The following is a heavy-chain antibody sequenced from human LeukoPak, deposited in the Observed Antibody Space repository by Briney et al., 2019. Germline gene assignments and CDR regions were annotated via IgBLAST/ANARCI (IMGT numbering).Heavy chain of an antibody. CDR1: GGTFSSYA. Sequence: ASVKVSCKASGGTFSSYAISWVRQAPGQGLEWMGWMNPNSGNTGYAQKFQGRVTMTRNTSISTAYMELSSLRSEDTAVYYCARGYGSSWPYFDYWGQGTLVTVSS. V-gene: IGHV1-8*02. J-gene: IGHJ4*02. CDR2: MNPNSGNT. D-gene: IGHD6-13*01. CDR3: ARGYGSSWPYFDY.